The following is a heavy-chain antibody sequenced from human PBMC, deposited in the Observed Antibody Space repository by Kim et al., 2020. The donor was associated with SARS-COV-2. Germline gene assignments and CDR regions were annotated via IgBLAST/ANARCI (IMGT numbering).Heavy chain of an antibody. CDR3: ARDPAIDYDFWSGNDAFDI. V-gene: IGHV3-21*01. CDR2: ISSSSSYI. D-gene: IGHD3-3*01. J-gene: IGHJ3*02. Sequence: GGSLRLSCAASGFTFSSYSMNWVRQAPGKGLEWVSSISSSSSYIYYADSVKGRFTISRDNAKNSLYLQMNSLRAEDTAVYYCARDPAIDYDFWSGNDAFDIWGQGTMVTVSS. CDR1: GFTFSSYS.